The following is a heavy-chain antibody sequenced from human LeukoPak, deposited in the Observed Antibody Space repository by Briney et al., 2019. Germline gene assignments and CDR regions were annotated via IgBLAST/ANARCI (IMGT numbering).Heavy chain of an antibody. CDR2: ISDTGNTK. J-gene: IGHJ6*04. CDR1: GFTFSDYY. CDR3: ARDYMRGYCSSTSCYKEDV. V-gene: IGHV3-11*04. Sequence: GGSLRLSCAASGFTFSDYYMSWIRQAPGKGLEWVSYISDTGNTKYYADSVKGRFTISRDNTKSSLSLQMNSLRADDTAVYYCARDYMRGYCSSTSCYKEDVWGKGTTVTVSS. D-gene: IGHD2-2*02.